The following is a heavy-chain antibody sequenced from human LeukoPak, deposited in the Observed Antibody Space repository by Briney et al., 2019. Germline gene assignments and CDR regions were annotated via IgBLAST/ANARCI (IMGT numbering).Heavy chain of an antibody. CDR3: ARGSRQQYYGSGSPQRFDP. CDR2: ISSSSSYI. D-gene: IGHD3-10*01. J-gene: IGHJ5*02. Sequence: GGSLRLSCAASGFTFSSYSMNWVRQAPGKGLEWVSCISSSSSYIYYADSVEGRFTISRDNAKKSLYLQMNSLRAEDTAVYYCARGSRQQYYGSGSPQRFDPWGQGTLVTGSS. CDR1: GFTFSSYS. V-gene: IGHV3-21*01.